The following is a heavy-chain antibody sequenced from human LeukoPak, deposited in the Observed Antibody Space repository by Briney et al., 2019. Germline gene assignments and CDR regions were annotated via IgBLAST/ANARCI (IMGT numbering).Heavy chain of an antibody. D-gene: IGHD6-13*01. J-gene: IGHJ4*02. V-gene: IGHV1-24*01. CDR1: GYTLTELS. CDR2: FDPEDGET. CDR3: ATALGYSSSWEVKYYFDY. Sequence: ASVKVSCKVSGYTLTELSMHWVRQAPGKGLEWMGGFDPEDGETIYAQKFQGRVTMTEDTSTDTAYMELCSLRSEDTAVYYCATALGYSSSWEVKYYFDYWGQGTLVTVSS.